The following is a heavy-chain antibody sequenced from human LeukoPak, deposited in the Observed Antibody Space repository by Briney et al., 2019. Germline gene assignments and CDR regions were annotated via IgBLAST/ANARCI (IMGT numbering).Heavy chain of an antibody. J-gene: IGHJ3*02. V-gene: IGHV1-58*02. CDR2: IVVGSGNT. D-gene: IGHD1-14*01. CDR3: ARDGGYNSFDI. Sequence: SVKVSCKASGFTFTSSAMQWVRQARGQRLEWIGWIVVGSGNTNYAQKFQERVTITRDTSASTAYMELSSLRSEDMAVYYCARDGGYNSFDIWGQGTMVTVSS. CDR1: GFTFTSSA.